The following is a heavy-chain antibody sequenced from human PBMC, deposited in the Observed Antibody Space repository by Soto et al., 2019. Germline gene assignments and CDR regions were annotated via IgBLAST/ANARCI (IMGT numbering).Heavy chain of an antibody. Sequence: GGSLRLSCAASGFTLSNTWMTWVRQAPGKGLEWVGRIKSKTEGGTTDYAAPVKGRFTISRDDSKNTLYLQMNSLNTEDTAVYYCSTYTYGYIPIWGQGALVTVSS. V-gene: IGHV3-15*01. J-gene: IGHJ4*02. CDR3: STYTYGYIPI. D-gene: IGHD5-18*01. CDR1: GFTLSNTW. CDR2: IKSKTEGGTT.